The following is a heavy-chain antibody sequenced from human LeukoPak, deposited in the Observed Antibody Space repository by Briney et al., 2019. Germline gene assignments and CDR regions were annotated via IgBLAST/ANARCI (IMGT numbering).Heavy chain of an antibody. Sequence: GDSLKISCKGSGYKFTTYWIGWVRQMPGKGLEWMGIIFPDDSDTRYSPSLQGQVTISADKSINAAYLQWTSLKASDTAMYYCASGTTVLRPGIDYWGQGALVTVSS. D-gene: IGHD4-17*01. CDR1: GYKFTTYW. CDR3: ASGTTVLRPGIDY. CDR2: IFPDDSDT. J-gene: IGHJ4*02. V-gene: IGHV5-51*06.